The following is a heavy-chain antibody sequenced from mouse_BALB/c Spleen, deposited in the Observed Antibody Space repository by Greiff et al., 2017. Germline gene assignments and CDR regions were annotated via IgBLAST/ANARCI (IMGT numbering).Heavy chain of an antibody. D-gene: IGHD1-1*01. CDR2: IRNKANGYTT. CDR3: ARDPPFTTVVAYYAMDY. CDR1: GFTFTDYY. J-gene: IGHJ4*01. Sequence: EVKLVESGGGLVQPGGSLRLSCATSGFTFTDYYMSWVRQPPGKALEWLGFIRNKANGYTTEYSASVKGRFTISRDNSQSILYLQMNTLRAEDSATYYCARDPPFTTVVAYYAMDYWGQGTSVTVSS. V-gene: IGHV7-3*02.